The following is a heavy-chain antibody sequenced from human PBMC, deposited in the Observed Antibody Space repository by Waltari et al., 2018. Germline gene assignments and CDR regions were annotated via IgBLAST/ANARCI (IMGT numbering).Heavy chain of an antibody. CDR1: GFSFSSYW. V-gene: IGHV3-74*01. CDR2: IDKDGVNT. J-gene: IGHJ4*02. CDR3: ARAGRLSLDYFDS. D-gene: IGHD2-21*02. Sequence: VQLVESGGGLVSPGESLRLSCTASGFSFSSYWMHWVRQAPGEAPVWGWGIDKDGVNTVYGESVKGRFTISRDNAVDTLYLQLTNLRAEDTAVYFCARAGRLSLDYFDSWGQGTLVTVSS.